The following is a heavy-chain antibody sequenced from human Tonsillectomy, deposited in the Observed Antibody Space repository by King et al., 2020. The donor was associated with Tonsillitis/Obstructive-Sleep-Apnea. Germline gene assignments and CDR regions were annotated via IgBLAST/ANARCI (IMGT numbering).Heavy chain of an antibody. V-gene: IGHV3-48*02. J-gene: IGHJ3*02. D-gene: IGHD5-12*01. Sequence: VQLVESGGGLVQPGGSLRLSCAASGFTFSSYSMNWVRQAPGKGLEWVSYISSSSSTIYYADSVKGRFTISRDKSKNSLYLQMNSLRDEDTAVYYCARNPSHDSGYDVDIWGQGTMVTVSS. CDR3: ARNPSHDSGYDVDI. CDR2: ISSSSSTI. CDR1: GFTFSSYS.